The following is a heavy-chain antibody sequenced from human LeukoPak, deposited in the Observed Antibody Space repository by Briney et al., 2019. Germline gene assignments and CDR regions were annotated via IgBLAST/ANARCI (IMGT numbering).Heavy chain of an antibody. Sequence: GGSLRLSCAASGFTFSSYAMSWVRQAPGKGLEWVSAISGSGGSTYYADSVKGRLTISRDNSKNTLYLQMNSLRAEDTAVYYCASQTYYDILTGYIDYWGQGTLVTVSS. CDR1: GFTFSSYA. J-gene: IGHJ4*02. CDR3: ASQTYYDILTGYIDY. D-gene: IGHD3-9*01. V-gene: IGHV3-23*01. CDR2: ISGSGGST.